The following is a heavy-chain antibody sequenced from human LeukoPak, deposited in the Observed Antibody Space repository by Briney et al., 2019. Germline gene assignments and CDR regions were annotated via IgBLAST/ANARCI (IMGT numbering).Heavy chain of an antibody. J-gene: IGHJ4*02. V-gene: IGHV4-59*08. CDR1: GGSISSYY. CDR3: ARVQRYGSGGYREYYFDY. Sequence: SETLSLTCAVSGGSISSYYWSWIRQPPGKGLEWIGEMYYSGSTNYNPSLKSRVTISVDTSKNQLSLKLNTVTAADTAVYFCARVQRYGSGGYREYYFDYWGQGTLVTVSS. CDR2: MYYSGST. D-gene: IGHD3-10*01.